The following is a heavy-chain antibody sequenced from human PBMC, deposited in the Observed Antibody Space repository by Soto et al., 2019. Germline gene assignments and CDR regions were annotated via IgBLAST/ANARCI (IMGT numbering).Heavy chain of an antibody. CDR1: GGTFSSYA. D-gene: IGHD2-21*02. Sequence: SVKVSCKASGGTFSSYAISWVRQAPGQGLEWMGGIIPIFGTANYAQKFQGRVTITADESTSTAYMELSSLRSEDTAVYYCARDQNAYCGGDCSKSPFDYWGQGTLVTSPQ. CDR2: IIPIFGTA. CDR3: ARDQNAYCGGDCSKSPFDY. J-gene: IGHJ4*02. V-gene: IGHV1-69*13.